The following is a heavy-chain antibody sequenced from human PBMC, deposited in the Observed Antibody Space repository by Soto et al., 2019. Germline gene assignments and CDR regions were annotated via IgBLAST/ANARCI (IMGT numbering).Heavy chain of an antibody. J-gene: IGHJ6*03. CDR3: ARTYGDFPYYYYYYMDV. D-gene: IGHD4-17*01. CDR1: GGSFSGYC. Sequence: PSETLSLTCAVYGGSFSGYCWSWLRQPPGKGLEWIGEINHSGSTNYNPSLKSRVTISVDTSKNQFSLELSSVTAADTAVYYCARTYGDFPYYYYYYMDVWGKGTTVTVSS. CDR2: INHSGST. V-gene: IGHV4-34*01.